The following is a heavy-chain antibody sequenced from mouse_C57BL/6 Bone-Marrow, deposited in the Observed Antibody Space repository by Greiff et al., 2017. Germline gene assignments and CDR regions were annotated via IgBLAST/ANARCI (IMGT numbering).Heavy chain of an antibody. V-gene: IGHV2-5*01. CDR1: GFSLTSSG. CDR2: IWRGGST. D-gene: IGHD2-4*01. Sequence: QVQLQESGPGLVQPSQSLSITCTVSGFSLTSSGVHWVRQSPGQGLEWLGVIWRGGSTDYNAAFMSRLSITKVNSTSHVFYQTNSMQADDSAIYYGAKNRYYDYSYDFDYWGQGTTLTVSS. J-gene: IGHJ2*01. CDR3: AKNRYYDYSYDFDY.